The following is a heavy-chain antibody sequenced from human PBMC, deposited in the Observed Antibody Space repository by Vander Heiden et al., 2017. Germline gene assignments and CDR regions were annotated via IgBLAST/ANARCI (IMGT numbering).Heavy chain of an antibody. CDR3: ARYCSSNSCYKFDS. Sequence: QEQLVQSGAEVKKPGASVQVSCKASGYTVSNYEINWVRQAAGQGLEWVGWMDPKTGNTGYAQKFQGRVTMTWNTSITTVYMELRSLRSEDTAVYYCARYCSSNSCYKFDSWGQGTLVSVSS. V-gene: IGHV1-8*01. CDR2: MDPKTGNT. CDR1: GYTVSNYE. D-gene: IGHD2-2*01. J-gene: IGHJ4*02.